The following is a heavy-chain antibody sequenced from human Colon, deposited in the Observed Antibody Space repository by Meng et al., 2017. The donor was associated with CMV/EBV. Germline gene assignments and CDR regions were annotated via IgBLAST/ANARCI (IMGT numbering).Heavy chain of an antibody. D-gene: IGHD2-2*01. CDR3: AHTSDCYCSSCYFHFDY. Sequence: TSGVGVGCFRPPPGRLLWWLALNAWDGTTHYNPSLKSRLTISRNTSDNPLFLTMTNLDPVDTATYYCAHTSDCYCSSCYFHFDYWGQGTLVTVSS. CDR1: TSGVG. J-gene: IGHJ4*02. V-gene: IGHV2-5*02. CDR2: NAWDGTT.